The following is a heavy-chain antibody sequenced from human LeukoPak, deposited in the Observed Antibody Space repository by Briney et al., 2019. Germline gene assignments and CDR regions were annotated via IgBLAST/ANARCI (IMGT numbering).Heavy chain of an antibody. J-gene: IGHJ2*01. CDR2: ISGSGAYT. CDR3: AKVLDSSRYWYFDL. CDR1: GFTFSSYA. D-gene: IGHD6-6*01. Sequence: GGSLRLSCAASGFTFSSYAMTWVRQAPGKGLEWVSAISGSGAYTYHEDSVKGRFTISRDNSKNTLYLQMNSLRAEDTAVYYCAKVLDSSRYWYFDLWGRGTLVTVSS. V-gene: IGHV3-23*01.